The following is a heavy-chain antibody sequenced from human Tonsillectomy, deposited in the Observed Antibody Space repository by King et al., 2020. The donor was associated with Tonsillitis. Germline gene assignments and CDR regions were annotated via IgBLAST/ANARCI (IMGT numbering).Heavy chain of an antibody. CDR3: ARGGSPGGWYLDY. Sequence: VQLVESGGGLVKPGGSLRLSCAASGFTFSSYSMNWVRQAPGKGLEWVSSVSSSSSYIFYADSVKGRFTISRDNAKISLYLQMNSLRAEDTAVYYCARGGSPGGWYLDYWGQGTLVTVSS. J-gene: IGHJ4*02. V-gene: IGHV3-21*01. CDR1: GFTFSSYS. CDR2: VSSSSSYI. D-gene: IGHD6-19*01.